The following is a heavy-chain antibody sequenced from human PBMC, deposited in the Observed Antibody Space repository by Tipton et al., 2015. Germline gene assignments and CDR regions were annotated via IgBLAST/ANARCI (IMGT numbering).Heavy chain of an antibody. D-gene: IGHD3-22*01. V-gene: IGHV3-33*06. CDR3: VKDGYYYDNSGYSPLDY. CDR2: IWYDGNNK. Sequence: RSLRLSCAASGFVFSSYGMHWVRQAPGKGLEWVAIIWYDGNNKYYGDSVKGRFIISRDNSKNTLYLQMSSLRAEDTAVYYCVKDGYYYDNSGYSPLDYWGQGTLVTVSS. CDR1: GFVFSSYG. J-gene: IGHJ4*02.